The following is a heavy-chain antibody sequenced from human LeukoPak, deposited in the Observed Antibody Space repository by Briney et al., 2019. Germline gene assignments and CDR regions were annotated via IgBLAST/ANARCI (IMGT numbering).Heavy chain of an antibody. Sequence: PGGSLRLSCAASGFTFSSYSMNWVRQAPGKGLEWASSISSSSSYIYYADSVKGRFTISRDNAKNSLYLQMNSLRAEDTAVYYCAREGYSYGRNVIDYWGQGTLVTVSS. V-gene: IGHV3-21*01. J-gene: IGHJ4*02. CDR3: AREGYSYGRNVIDY. CDR2: ISSSSSYI. D-gene: IGHD5-18*01. CDR1: GFTFSSYS.